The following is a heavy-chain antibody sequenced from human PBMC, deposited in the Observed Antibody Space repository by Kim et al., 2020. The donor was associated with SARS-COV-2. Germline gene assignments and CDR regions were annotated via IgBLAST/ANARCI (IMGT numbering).Heavy chain of an antibody. CDR1: GDSITNNGYY. Sequence: SETLSLTCTVSGDSITNNGYYWSWIRQHPGEGLECIGYIYYSGSTYYNPSLKDRVTISVDTSKNQFSLKLSSVTAADTAVYYCARRSGSYSNDYWGQGTLVTVSS. V-gene: IGHV4-31*03. J-gene: IGHJ4*02. CDR3: ARRSGSYSNDY. CDR2: IYYSGST. D-gene: IGHD1-26*01.